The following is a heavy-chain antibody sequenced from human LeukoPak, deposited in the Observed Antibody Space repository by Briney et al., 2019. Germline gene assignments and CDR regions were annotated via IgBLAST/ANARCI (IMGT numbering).Heavy chain of an antibody. CDR3: ARVTAGFNAFDI. D-gene: IGHD2-21*02. J-gene: IGHJ3*02. V-gene: IGHV1-18*01. CDR1: GYTLISYG. Sequence: ASVTVSCKAAGYTLISYGISWVRQAPGQGLEWMGWISADYGDTNYAEKFQGRVTMTTDTSTSTAYMELGSLRSDDTAVYYCARVTAGFNAFDIWGQGTMVTVSS. CDR2: ISADYGDT.